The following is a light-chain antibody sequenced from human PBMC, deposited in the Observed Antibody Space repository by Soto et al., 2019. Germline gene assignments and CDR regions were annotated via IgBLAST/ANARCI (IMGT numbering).Light chain of an antibody. CDR1: SSDVGGYNY. J-gene: IGLJ2*01. V-gene: IGLV2-14*01. CDR3: AAWDDSLNGPV. CDR2: EVS. Sequence: QSALTQPASVSGSPGQSITLSCSGTSSDVGGYNYVSWYQQHPGKAPKLMIYEVSNRPSGVSNRFSGSKSGTSASLTISGLQSEDEADYYCAAWDDSLNGPVFGGGTKLTVL.